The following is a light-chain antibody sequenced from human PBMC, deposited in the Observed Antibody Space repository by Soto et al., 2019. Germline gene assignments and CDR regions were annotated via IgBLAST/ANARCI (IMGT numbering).Light chain of an antibody. Sequence: DIVMTQSPDSLAVSLGERATINCKSSQSVLYSSNNKNYLAWYQQKPGQPPKLLIYWASTRESGVPDRFSGSGSGKDFTLTISSLQAEDVAVYYCQQYYSTLALTFGGGTKVDIK. V-gene: IGKV4-1*01. CDR3: QQYYSTLALT. CDR1: QSVLYSSNNKNY. J-gene: IGKJ4*01. CDR2: WAS.